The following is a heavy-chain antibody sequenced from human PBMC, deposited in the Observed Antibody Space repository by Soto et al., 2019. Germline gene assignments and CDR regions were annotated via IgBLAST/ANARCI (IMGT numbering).Heavy chain of an antibody. CDR3: ARDRGTAY. Sequence: EVQVVESGGGLVQPGGSLRLSCAASGFTFSSYWMTWVRRAPGKGLGWVANINQDGSEKYYVDSVKGRFTISRDNAKNSLYLQMNSLRAEDTAVYYCARDRGTAYWGQGTLVTVSS. D-gene: IGHD3-10*01. CDR2: INQDGSEK. CDR1: GFTFSSYW. V-gene: IGHV3-7*01. J-gene: IGHJ4*02.